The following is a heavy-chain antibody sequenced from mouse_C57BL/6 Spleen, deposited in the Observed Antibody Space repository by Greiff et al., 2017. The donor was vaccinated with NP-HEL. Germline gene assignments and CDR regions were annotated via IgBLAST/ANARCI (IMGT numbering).Heavy chain of an antibody. J-gene: IGHJ2*01. Sequence: QVQLKQPGAELVKPGASVKLSCKASGYTFTSYWMHWVRQRPGQGLEWIGMIHPNSGSTNYNEKFKSKATLTVDKSSSTAYMQLSSLTSEDSAVYYCASIYYYGRGPYWGQGTTLTVSS. CDR2: IHPNSGST. CDR1: GYTFTSYW. D-gene: IGHD1-1*01. CDR3: ASIYYYGRGPY. V-gene: IGHV1-64*01.